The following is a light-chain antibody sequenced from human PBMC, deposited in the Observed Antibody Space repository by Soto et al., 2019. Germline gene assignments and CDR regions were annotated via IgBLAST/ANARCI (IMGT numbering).Light chain of an antibody. J-gene: IGLJ1*01. Sequence: QSALTQPASVSGSPGQSITITCTGTSSDVGAYNLVSWYQQHPGKAPKVKIYDVDKRPSGVSNRFSGSKSGNTASLTISGLQAEDEADYYCSSFTTNYFYVFGPGTKLTVL. CDR1: SSDVGAYNL. V-gene: IGLV2-14*02. CDR3: SSFTTNYFYV. CDR2: DVD.